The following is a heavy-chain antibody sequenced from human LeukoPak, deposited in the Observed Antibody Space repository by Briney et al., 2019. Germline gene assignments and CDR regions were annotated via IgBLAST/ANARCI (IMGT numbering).Heavy chain of an antibody. CDR1: GFRFSAYA. CDR2: ISDGGTDT. D-gene: IGHD6-19*01. V-gene: IGHV3-23*01. J-gene: IGHJ4*02. Sequence: PGGSLRLSCAASGFRFSAYALTWVRQAPGKGLEWVSTISDGGTDTYYADSVKGRFTISRDNSKNTLYLQMNSLRAEDTAVYYCARGRAVAGTYFDYWGQGTLVTVSS. CDR3: ARGRAVAGTYFDY.